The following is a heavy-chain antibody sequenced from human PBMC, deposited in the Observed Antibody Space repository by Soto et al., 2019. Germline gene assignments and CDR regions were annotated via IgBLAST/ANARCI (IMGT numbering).Heavy chain of an antibody. V-gene: IGHV4-39*01. D-gene: IGHD6-19*01. CDR1: VGSISSSSYY. J-gene: IGHJ6*02. CDR2: IHYSGST. Sequence: PSXTLSLTCSVSVGSISSSSYYWCWIRQPPGKGLEWIGSIHYSGSTYYNPSLKSRVTISVDTSKNQFSLKLSSVTAADTAVYYCERGGSSGWYGMDVWGQGTTVTVSS. CDR3: ERGGSSGWYGMDV.